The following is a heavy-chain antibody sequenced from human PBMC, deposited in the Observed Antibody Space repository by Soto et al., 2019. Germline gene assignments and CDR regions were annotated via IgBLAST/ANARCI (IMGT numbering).Heavy chain of an antibody. V-gene: IGHV3-7*05. CDR1: GFTFSSYW. J-gene: IGHJ4*02. D-gene: IGHD3-22*01. Sequence: GGSLRLSCAASGFTFSSYWMSWVRQAPGKGLEWVANIKQDGSEKYYVDSVKGRFTISRDNAKNALYLQMNSLRAEDTAVYYCARGPTYYYDSSGYPIYYFDYWGQGTLVTVSS. CDR2: IKQDGSEK. CDR3: ARGPTYYYDSSGYPIYYFDY.